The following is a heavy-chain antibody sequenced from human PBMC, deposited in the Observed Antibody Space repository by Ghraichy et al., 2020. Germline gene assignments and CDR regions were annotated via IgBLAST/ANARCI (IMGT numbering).Heavy chain of an antibody. CDR1: GFHLGANW. CDR3: ARDTGWYCGGAACRTTQIDC. D-gene: IGHD2-21*01. Sequence: GGSLRLSCVASGFHLGANWMTWVRQAPGKGLEWVANIKQDGSEKGYVDSVKGRFTISRDNAKNSVYLQMDSLRVEDTAVYYCARDTGWYCGGAACRTTQIDCWGRGTLVTVSS. CDR2: IKQDGSEK. V-gene: IGHV3-7*04. J-gene: IGHJ4*02.